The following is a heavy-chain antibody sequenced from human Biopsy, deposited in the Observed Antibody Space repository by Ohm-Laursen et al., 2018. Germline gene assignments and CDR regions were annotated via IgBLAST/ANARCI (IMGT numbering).Heavy chain of an antibody. V-gene: IGHV4-59*01. Sequence: GTLSLTWTVSGGSISSDYWSWIRQTPGKGLEWIGYIYYSGSTNYNPSLKSRVTISVDTSKNQFSLRLNSVTAADTAVYYCARATNSTGWSYYYFYGMDVRGQGTTVTVSS. D-gene: IGHD6-19*01. CDR2: IYYSGST. CDR3: ARATNSTGWSYYYFYGMDV. CDR1: GGSISSDY. J-gene: IGHJ6*02.